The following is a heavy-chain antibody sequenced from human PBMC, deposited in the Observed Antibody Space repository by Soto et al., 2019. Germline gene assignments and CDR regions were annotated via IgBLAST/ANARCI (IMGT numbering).Heavy chain of an antibody. CDR1: GFSLSTSGVG. V-gene: IGHV2-5*01. CDR3: AHSHPYYDILTGYFPYGMDV. D-gene: IGHD3-9*01. J-gene: IGHJ6*02. Sequence: QITLKESGPTLVKPTQTLTLTCTFSGFSLSTSGVGVGWIRQPPGKALEWLALIYWNDDKRYSPSLKSRLTITTDTSQNQVVLTMTNMDPVDTATYYCAHSHPYYDILTGYFPYGMDVWGQGTTVTVSS. CDR2: IYWNDDK.